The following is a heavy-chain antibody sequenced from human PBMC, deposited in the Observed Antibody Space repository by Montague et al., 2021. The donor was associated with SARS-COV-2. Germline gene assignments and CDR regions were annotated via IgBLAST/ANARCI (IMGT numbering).Heavy chain of an antibody. J-gene: IGHJ6*02. Sequence: SVKVSCKASGYTFTNYGINWVRQAPGQGLEWMGWISAYNGNTNYAQNLQGRVTMTTDTSTSTAYTELRSLRSDDTAVYFCARDPTQGWGYSYSAMDVWGQGTTITVSS. CDR3: ARDPTQGWGYSYSAMDV. CDR2: ISAYNGNT. CDR1: GYTFTNYG. V-gene: IGHV1-18*01. D-gene: IGHD3-16*01.